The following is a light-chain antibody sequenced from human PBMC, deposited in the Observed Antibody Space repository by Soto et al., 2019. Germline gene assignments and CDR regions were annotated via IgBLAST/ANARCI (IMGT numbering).Light chain of an antibody. V-gene: IGKV1-12*01. CDR3: QPYNNWPLT. Sequence: DIQMTQSPSSLSAVVGDRVTITCRASRGIGDRLAWFQQKPGKAPQFLIQAASNLQSGVPSRFSGSGSGTEFILSINSLQPEDIATYYCQPYNNWPLTFGGGTKVDIK. CDR2: AAS. CDR1: RGIGDR. J-gene: IGKJ4*01.